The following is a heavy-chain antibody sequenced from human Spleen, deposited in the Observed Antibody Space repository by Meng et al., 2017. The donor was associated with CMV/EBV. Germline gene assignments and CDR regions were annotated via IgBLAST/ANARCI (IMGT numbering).Heavy chain of an antibody. J-gene: IGHJ4*02. Sequence: GGSLRLSCAASGSNFSGSAMHWVRQAPGKGLEWVSVIYSGGITTYYADSVKGRFTISRDNSKNTLYLQMNSLRAEDTAVYYCAKGAAYCSSTSCPFDYWGQGTLVTVSS. CDR3: AKGAAYCSSTSCPFDY. CDR1: GSNFSGSA. CDR2: IYSGGITT. V-gene: IGHV3-23*03. D-gene: IGHD2-2*01.